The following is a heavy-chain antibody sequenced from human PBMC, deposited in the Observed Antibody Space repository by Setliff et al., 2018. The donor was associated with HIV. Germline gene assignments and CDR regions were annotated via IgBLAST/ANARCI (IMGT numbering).Heavy chain of an antibody. Sequence: TSETLSLTCAVYGGSFSGYYWSWIRQPPGKGLEWIGEINHSGSTNYNPSLKSRVTISVDTSKNQFSLKLSSVTAADTAVYYCARGAYTPGQYYDFWSGPYYGMDVWGQGTTVTVSS. CDR1: GGSFSGYY. D-gene: IGHD3-3*01. V-gene: IGHV4-34*01. J-gene: IGHJ6*02. CDR3: ARGAYTPGQYYDFWSGPYYGMDV. CDR2: INHSGST.